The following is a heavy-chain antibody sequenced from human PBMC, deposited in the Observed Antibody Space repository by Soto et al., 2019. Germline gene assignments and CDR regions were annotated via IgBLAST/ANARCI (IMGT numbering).Heavy chain of an antibody. CDR1: GFTVSSNY. V-gene: IGHV3-53*02. CDR3: ARDQGYYGSYRDY. J-gene: IGHJ4*02. CDR2: IYSGGST. Sequence: EVQLVETGGGLIQPGGSLRLSCAASGFTVSSNYMSWVRQAPGKGLEWVSVIYSGGSTYYADSVKGRFTISRDNSKNTLYLQMNSLRAEDTAVYYCARDQGYYGSYRDYWGQGTLVTVSS. D-gene: IGHD3-10*01.